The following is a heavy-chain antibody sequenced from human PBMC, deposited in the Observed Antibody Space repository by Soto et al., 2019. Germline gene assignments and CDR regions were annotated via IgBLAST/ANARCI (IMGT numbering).Heavy chain of an antibody. D-gene: IGHD3-3*01. J-gene: IGHJ6*03. V-gene: IGHV3-11*01. Sequence: GGSLRLSCAASGFTFSDYYMSWIRQAPGKGLEWVSYISSSGSTIYYAESVKGRFTIPRDNAKNSLYLQMNSLRAEDTAVYYCAREAPYYDFWSGPSYYYMDVWGKGTTVTVSS. CDR1: GFTFSDYY. CDR2: ISSSGSTI. CDR3: AREAPYYDFWSGPSYYYMDV.